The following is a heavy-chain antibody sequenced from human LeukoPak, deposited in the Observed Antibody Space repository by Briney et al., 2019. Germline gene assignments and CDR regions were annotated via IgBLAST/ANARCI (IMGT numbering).Heavy chain of an antibody. CDR1: GSSVSSGSYY. V-gene: IGHV4-61*01. CDR2: IYYSGST. D-gene: IGHD3-10*01. Sequence: SETLSLTCTVSGSSVSSGSYYWSWIRQPPGKGLEWIGYIYYSGSTNYNPSLKSRVTISVDTSKNQFSLKLSSVTAADTAVYYCASNYYGSGSLDYWGQGNLVTVSS. CDR3: ASNYYGSGSLDY. J-gene: IGHJ4*02.